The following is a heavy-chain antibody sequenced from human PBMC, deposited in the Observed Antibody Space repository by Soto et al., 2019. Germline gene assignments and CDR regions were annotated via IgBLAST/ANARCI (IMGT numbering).Heavy chain of an antibody. CDR3: ARERYQVISDGMDV. Sequence: ASVKVSCKASGYTFTGYYIHWVREAPGQGLEWMGWINPQAGGTSYAQKFQGRVTLSRDTSINTAYLELSRLTFDDAAVYFCARERYQVISDGMDVWGQGTTVTVSS. D-gene: IGHD2-21*01. J-gene: IGHJ6*02. CDR2: INPQAGGT. CDR1: GYTFTGYY. V-gene: IGHV1-2*02.